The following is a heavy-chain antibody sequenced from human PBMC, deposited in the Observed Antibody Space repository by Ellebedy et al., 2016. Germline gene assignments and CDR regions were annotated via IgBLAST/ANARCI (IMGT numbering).Heavy chain of an antibody. Sequence: GESLKISCAASGFTFSNFAIHWVRQAPGKGLEWVAVISCDGSNSYYADSLKGRFAISRDNSKNTLYLQMDSLGAEDTAVYYCAKDLGEWFGELLDSVDYWGQGTLVTVSS. CDR1: GFTFSNFA. V-gene: IGHV3-30*09. CDR2: ISCDGSNS. D-gene: IGHD3-10*01. CDR3: AKDLGEWFGELLDSVDY. J-gene: IGHJ4*02.